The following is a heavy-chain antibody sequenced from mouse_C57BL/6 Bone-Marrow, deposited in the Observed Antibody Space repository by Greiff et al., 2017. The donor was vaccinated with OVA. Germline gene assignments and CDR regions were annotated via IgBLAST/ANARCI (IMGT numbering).Heavy chain of an antibody. CDR2: IDPSDSYT. J-gene: IGHJ4*01. Sequence: VQLQQSGAELVKPGASVKLSCKASGYTFTSYWMQWVKQRPGQGLEWIGEIDPSDSYTNYNQKFKGKATLTVETSSSTAYMQLSSLTSEDSAVYYCARVGIYYTPKDYWGQGTSVTVSS. CDR1: GYTFTSYW. D-gene: IGHD2-1*01. CDR3: ARVGIYYTPKDY. V-gene: IGHV1-50*01.